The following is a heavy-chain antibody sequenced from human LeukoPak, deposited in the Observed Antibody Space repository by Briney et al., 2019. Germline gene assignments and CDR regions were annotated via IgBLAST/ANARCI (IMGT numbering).Heavy chain of an antibody. D-gene: IGHD4-23*01. J-gene: IGHJ6*03. CDR2: ISYDGNNK. Sequence: PGGSLRLSCAAPGFSFSSYAMHWVRQAPGKGLEWVALISYDGNNKYYADSVKGRFTISRDNSKNTLYLQMNSLRAEDTAVYYCARAVRTVVTLPYYYMDVWGKGTTVTVSS. CDR3: ARAVRTVVTLPYYYMDV. CDR1: GFSFSSYA. V-gene: IGHV3-30*04.